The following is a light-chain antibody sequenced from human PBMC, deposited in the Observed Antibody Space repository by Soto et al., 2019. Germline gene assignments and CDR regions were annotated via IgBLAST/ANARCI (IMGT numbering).Light chain of an antibody. Sequence: IQMTQSPSSLSASVGDTVTITCRASQNINLYLNWFQQKPGKAPRLLIYAASTLESGVPSRFSGSGSGTDFTLTISSMQPEDFANYFCQQSYITLSLNFGGGTKVDMK. J-gene: IGKJ4*01. V-gene: IGKV1-39*01. CDR1: QNINLY. CDR2: AAS. CDR3: QQSYITLSLN.